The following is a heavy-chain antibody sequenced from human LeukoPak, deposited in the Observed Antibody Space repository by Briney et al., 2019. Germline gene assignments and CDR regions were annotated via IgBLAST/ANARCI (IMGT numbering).Heavy chain of an antibody. J-gene: IGHJ3*02. CDR1: GFTFRIYG. CDR3: AREVGAFDI. V-gene: IGHV3-23*01. CDR2: ISGSGDNT. Sequence: PGGSLRLSCAASGFTFRIYGMSWVRQAPGKGLEWVSAISGSGDNTYYADSVKGRFTISRDNSKNTLFLQMISLRAEDTAVYYCAREVGAFDIWGQGTMVTVSS.